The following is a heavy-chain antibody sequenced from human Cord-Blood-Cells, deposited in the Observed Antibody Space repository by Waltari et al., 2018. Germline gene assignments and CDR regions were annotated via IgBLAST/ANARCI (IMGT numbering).Heavy chain of an antibody. J-gene: IGHJ2*01. CDR3: ARGSTGDGYWYFDL. Sequence: EVQLVESGGGLVQPGGSLRLSCAASGFPVSRNYMRWVRQAPGKGLEWVSVIYSGGSTYYADSVKGRFTISRHNSKNTLYLQMNSLRAEDTAVYYCARGSTGDGYWYFDLWGRGTLVTVSS. CDR2: IYSGGST. D-gene: IGHD7-27*01. CDR1: GFPVSRNY. V-gene: IGHV3-53*04.